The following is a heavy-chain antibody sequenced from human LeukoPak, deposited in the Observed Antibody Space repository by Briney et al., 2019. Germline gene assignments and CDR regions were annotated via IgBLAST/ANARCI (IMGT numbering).Heavy chain of an antibody. J-gene: IGHJ3*02. CDR1: GVSISSGGYY. CDR2: IYYSGST. CDR3: ARGVVVVITDAFDI. Sequence: SQTLSLTCTVSGVSISSGGYYWRWIRQHPGKGLEWIAYIYYSGSTYYNPSLKSRVTISVDTSKNQFSLKLSSVTAADTAVYYCARGVVVVITDAFDIWGQGTMVTVSS. D-gene: IGHD3-22*01. V-gene: IGHV4-31*03.